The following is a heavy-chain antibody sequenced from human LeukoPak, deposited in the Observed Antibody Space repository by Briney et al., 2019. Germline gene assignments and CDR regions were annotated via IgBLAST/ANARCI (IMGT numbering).Heavy chain of an antibody. CDR2: IYYSGST. D-gene: IGHD2-21*02. J-gene: IGHJ4*02. V-gene: IGHV4-59*08. CDR3: ARHMCGDCTPNY. CDR1: GGSISSYY. Sequence: SETLSLTCTVSGGSISSYYWSRIRQPPGKGLEWIGYIYYSGSTNYNPSLKSRVTISVDTSKNQFSLKLSSVTAADTAVYYCARHMCGDCTPNYWGQGTLVTVSS.